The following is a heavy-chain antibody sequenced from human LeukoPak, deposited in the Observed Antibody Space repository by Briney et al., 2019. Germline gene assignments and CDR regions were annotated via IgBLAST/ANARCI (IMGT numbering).Heavy chain of an antibody. Sequence: ASVKVSCKASGYTFSDYYMNWVRQAPGQGLEWMGWINPISGDTNYAQKFQGRVTMNRDTSISTAYMELSSLTSDDTAVYYCARVAVVTAIALHRYYGMDVWGQGTTVTVSS. V-gene: IGHV1-2*02. D-gene: IGHD2-21*02. CDR2: INPISGDT. J-gene: IGHJ6*02. CDR1: GYTFSDYY. CDR3: ARVAVVTAIALHRYYGMDV.